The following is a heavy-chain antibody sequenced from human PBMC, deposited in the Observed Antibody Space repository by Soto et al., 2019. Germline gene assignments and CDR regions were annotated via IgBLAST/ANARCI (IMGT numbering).Heavy chain of an antibody. J-gene: IGHJ3*02. CDR2: IRSKAYGGTT. D-gene: IGHD3-16*01. CDR3: TRDAALWAFDI. CDR1: GFTFGDYA. V-gene: IGHV3-49*03. Sequence: GGSLRLSCTASGFTFGDYAMSWFRQAPGKGLEWVGFIRSKAYGGTTEYAASVKGRFTISRDDSKSIAYLQMNSLKTEDTAVYYCTRDAALWAFDIWGQGTMVTVPS.